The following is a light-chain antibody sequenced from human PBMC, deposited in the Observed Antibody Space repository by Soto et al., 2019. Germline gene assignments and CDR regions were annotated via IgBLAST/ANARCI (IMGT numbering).Light chain of an antibody. CDR3: QQYNSYPLT. CDR2: RAS. CDR1: QSISSW. J-gene: IGKJ4*02. Sequence: DIQMTQSPSTLSASVGDRVTITCRATQSISSWLAWYQQKPGKAPKLLIYRASSLERGVPSRFSGSGSGTEFTLTIRSLQPDDCATYYCQQYNSYPLTLGGGTKVEIK. V-gene: IGKV1-5*03.